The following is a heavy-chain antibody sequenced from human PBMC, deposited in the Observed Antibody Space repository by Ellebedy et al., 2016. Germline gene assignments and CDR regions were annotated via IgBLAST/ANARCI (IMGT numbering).Heavy chain of an antibody. D-gene: IGHD1-1*01. CDR1: GGSISSYY. V-gene: IGHV4-59*08. CDR3: ATHTMGRLDY. J-gene: IGHJ4*02. Sequence: SETLSLTCSVSGGSISSYYWTWIRQPPGKGLEWIAYFYHSGNTNYSPSLKSRVTISVDTSKNQFSLKLSSVTAADTAVYYCATHTMGRLDYWGQGTLVTVSS. CDR2: FYHSGNT.